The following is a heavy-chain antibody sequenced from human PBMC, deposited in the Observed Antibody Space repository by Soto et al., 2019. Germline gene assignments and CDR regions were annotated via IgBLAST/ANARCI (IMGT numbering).Heavy chain of an antibody. D-gene: IGHD2-2*02. Sequence: GGSLRLSCAASGLTFSSYSMNWVRQAPGKGLEWVSSISSSSSYIYYADSVKGRFTISRDNAKNSLYLQMNSLRAEDTAVYYCARDVVVPAAIGDYYYYYGMDVWGQGTMVTVSS. CDR2: ISSSSSYI. CDR3: ARDVVVPAAIGDYYYYYGMDV. J-gene: IGHJ6*02. V-gene: IGHV3-21*01. CDR1: GLTFSSYS.